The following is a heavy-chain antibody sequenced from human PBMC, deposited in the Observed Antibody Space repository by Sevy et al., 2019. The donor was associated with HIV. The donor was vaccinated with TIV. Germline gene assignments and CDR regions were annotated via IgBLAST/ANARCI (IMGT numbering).Heavy chain of an antibody. CDR3: TQWSGSQSIFDY. Sequence: GGSLRLSCTASGFIFGDYGMSWVRQAPGKGLEWIAFFKSKIHGGTTENAVSVKGRFTISRDDSKNIVYLQMSNLKTEDTAVYYCTQWSGSQSIFDYWGQGTLVTVSS. CDR2: FKSKIHGGTT. CDR1: GFIFGDYG. D-gene: IGHD1-26*01. V-gene: IGHV3-49*04. J-gene: IGHJ4*02.